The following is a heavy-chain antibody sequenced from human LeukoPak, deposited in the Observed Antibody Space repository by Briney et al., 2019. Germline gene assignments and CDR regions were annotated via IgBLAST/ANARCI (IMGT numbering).Heavy chain of an antibody. J-gene: IGHJ6*02. CDR3: AKSLYFGSGYYYYYGMDV. V-gene: IGHV3-23*01. CDR2: IRGSGGST. Sequence: GGSLRLSCAASGFTFSSYAMSWVRQAPGKGLEWVSAIRGSGGSTYYADFVKGRFTISRDNSKNTLYLQMNSLRAEDTAVYYCAKSLYFGSGYYYYYGMDVWGQGTTVTVSS. CDR1: GFTFSSYA. D-gene: IGHD2-15*01.